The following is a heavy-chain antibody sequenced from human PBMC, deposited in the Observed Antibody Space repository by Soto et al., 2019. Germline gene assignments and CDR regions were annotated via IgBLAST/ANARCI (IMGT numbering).Heavy chain of an antibody. CDR2: TRNKANSYTT. CDR3: ARGNGDYTFFDY. CDR1: GFTFSDHY. J-gene: IGHJ4*02. Sequence: GGSLRLSCAASGFTFSDHYMDWVRQAPGKGLGWVGRTRNKANSYTTEYAASVKGRFTISRDDSKNSLYLQMNSLKTEDTAVYYCARGNGDYTFFDYWGQGTLVTVS. V-gene: IGHV3-72*01. D-gene: IGHD4-17*01.